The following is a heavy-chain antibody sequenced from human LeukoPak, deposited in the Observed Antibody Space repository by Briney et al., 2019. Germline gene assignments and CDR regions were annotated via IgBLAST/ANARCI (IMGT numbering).Heavy chain of an antibody. CDR2: IYPGDSDT. V-gene: IGHV5-51*01. CDR3: ARPPTLYYGSGSYSDY. Sequence: GESLKISCKGSGYSFTSYWTAWVRQMPGKGLEWMGIIYPGDSDTRYSPSFQGQVTISADKSISTAYLQWSSLKASDTAMYYCARPPTLYYGSGSYSDYWGQGTLVTVSS. J-gene: IGHJ4*02. D-gene: IGHD3-10*01. CDR1: GYSFTSYW.